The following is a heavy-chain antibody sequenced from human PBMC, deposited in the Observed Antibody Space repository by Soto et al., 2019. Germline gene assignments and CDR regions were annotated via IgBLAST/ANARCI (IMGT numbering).Heavy chain of an antibody. Sequence: PSETLSLTCAVYGGSFSGYYWSWIRQPPGKGLEWIGEINHSGSTNYNPSLKSRVTISVDTSKNQFSLKLSSVTAADTAVYYCARDLYGDYVGYNWFDPWGQGTLVTVS. J-gene: IGHJ5*02. CDR3: ARDLYGDYVGYNWFDP. D-gene: IGHD4-17*01. CDR2: INHSGST. V-gene: IGHV4-34*01. CDR1: GGSFSGYY.